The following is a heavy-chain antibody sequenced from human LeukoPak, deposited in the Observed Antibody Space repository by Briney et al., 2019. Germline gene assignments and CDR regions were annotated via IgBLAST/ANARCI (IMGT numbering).Heavy chain of an antibody. J-gene: IGHJ3*02. CDR1: GFTFSSYV. Sequence: GGSLRLSYASSGFTFSSYVMHWVRQAPGKGLEWVAFIRYDGSNKYYADSVKGRFTISRDNSKNTLYLQMNSLRAEDTAVYYCAKADSSSWRSRNDAFDIWGQGTMVTVSS. V-gene: IGHV3-30*02. D-gene: IGHD6-13*01. CDR2: IRYDGSNK. CDR3: AKADSSSWRSRNDAFDI.